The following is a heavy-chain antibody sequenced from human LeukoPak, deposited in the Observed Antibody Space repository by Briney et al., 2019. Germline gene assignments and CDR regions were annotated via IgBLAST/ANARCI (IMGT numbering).Heavy chain of an antibody. CDR3: THRFGGDFFGH. D-gene: IGHD2-21*02. V-gene: IGHV2-5*02. CDR2: IYWDDDK. CDR1: GFSLSSTGVG. Sequence: KSGPTLVNPTQTLTLTCSFSGFSLSSTGVGVGWIRQPPGEALEWLALIYWDDDKRYSPSLQKRLTISKDTSRNQVVLTMTDMDPVDTATYYCTHRFGGDFFGHWGQGTLVTVSS. J-gene: IGHJ5*02.